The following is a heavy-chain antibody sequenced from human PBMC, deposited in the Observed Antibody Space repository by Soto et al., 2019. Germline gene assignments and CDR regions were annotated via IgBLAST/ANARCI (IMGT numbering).Heavy chain of an antibody. Sequence: SETLSLTCAVYGGSFSGYYWSWIRQPPGKGLEWIGEINHSGSTNYNPSLKSRVTISVDTSKNQFSLKLSSVTAADTAVYYCARSTVYDFWSGYYPNEDYYYYYMDVWGKGTTVTVSS. CDR1: GGSFSGYY. CDR3: ARSTVYDFWSGYYPNEDYYYYYMDV. J-gene: IGHJ6*03. D-gene: IGHD3-3*01. V-gene: IGHV4-34*01. CDR2: INHSGST.